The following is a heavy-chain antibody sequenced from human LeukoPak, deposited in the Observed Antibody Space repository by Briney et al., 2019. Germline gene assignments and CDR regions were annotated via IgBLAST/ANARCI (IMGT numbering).Heavy chain of an antibody. Sequence: GGSLRLSCAASGFTFISYSIHWVRQAPGKGLEWVAFIRYDGSNKYYADSVKGRFTISRDNSKNTVYLQMNSLRAGDTAVYYCARVAKTGRSYSFDYWGQGTLVTVSS. CDR3: ARVAKTGRSYSFDY. J-gene: IGHJ4*02. CDR1: GFTFISYS. CDR2: IRYDGSNK. V-gene: IGHV3-30*02. D-gene: IGHD3-9*01.